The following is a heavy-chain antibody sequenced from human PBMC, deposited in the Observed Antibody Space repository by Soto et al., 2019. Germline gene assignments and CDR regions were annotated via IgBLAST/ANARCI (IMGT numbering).Heavy chain of an antibody. D-gene: IGHD6-19*01. J-gene: IGHJ6*02. CDR2: ISCNSGSI. CDR1: GFTFDDYA. Sequence: SLRLSCADSGFTFDDYAMHWVRQAPGKGLEWVSGISCNSGSIGYADSVKVRVTISRDNAKNYLYLQMNSLRAEDTALYYCEKDISSGYYYYYGMDVWGQGTTVTVPS. CDR3: EKDISSGYYYYYGMDV. V-gene: IGHV3-9*01.